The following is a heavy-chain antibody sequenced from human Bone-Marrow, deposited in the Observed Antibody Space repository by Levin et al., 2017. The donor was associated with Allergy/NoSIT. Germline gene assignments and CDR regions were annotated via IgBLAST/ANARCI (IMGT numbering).Heavy chain of an antibody. CDR3: ARSAYSLPDY. CDR2: INPNGGGT. V-gene: IGHV1-2*02. J-gene: IGHJ4*02. D-gene: IGHD5-18*01. Sequence: ASVKVSCKASGYTFTGYYIHWVRQAPGQGLEWMGWINPNGGGTKYAQKFQGRVTMTRDTSISTTYMDLSRLRSDDTALYYCARSAYSLPDYWGQGTLVTVSS. CDR1: GYTFTGYY.